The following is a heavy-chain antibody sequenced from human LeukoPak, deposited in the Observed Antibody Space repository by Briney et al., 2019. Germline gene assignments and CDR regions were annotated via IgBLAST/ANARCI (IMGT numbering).Heavy chain of an antibody. D-gene: IGHD6-19*01. CDR2: IDPSDSYT. CDR3: ARLGQWPAPIDY. V-gene: IGHV5-10-1*01. Sequence: GESLKISCKGSGYSFTSYWISWVRQMPGKDLEWMGRIDPSDSYTNYSPSFQGHVTISADKSISTAYLQWSSLKASDTAMYYCARLGQWPAPIDYWGQGTLVTVSS. CDR1: GYSFTSYW. J-gene: IGHJ4*02.